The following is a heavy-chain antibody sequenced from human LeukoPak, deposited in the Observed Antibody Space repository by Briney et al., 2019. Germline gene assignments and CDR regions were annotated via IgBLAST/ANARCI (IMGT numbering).Heavy chain of an antibody. V-gene: IGHV3-7*01. CDR2: INQDGSQK. CDR1: GFTFSNFW. CDR3: ARGYYYYYMDV. Sequence: GGSLRFSCAASGFTFSNFWVSWVRQAPGKGLEWVANINQDGSQKYYVDSVRGRFTISRDNSKNTLYLQMNSLRAEDTAVYYCARGYYYYYMDVWGKGTTVTISS. J-gene: IGHJ6*03.